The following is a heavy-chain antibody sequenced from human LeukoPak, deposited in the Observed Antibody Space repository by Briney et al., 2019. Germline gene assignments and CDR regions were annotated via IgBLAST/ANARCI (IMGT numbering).Heavy chain of an antibody. V-gene: IGHV3-7*01. CDR3: ARDPTLEKGGSSYFDY. J-gene: IGHJ4*02. D-gene: IGHD1-26*01. Sequence: GGSLRLSCAASGFTFSNYWMNWVRQAPGKGLEWVANIKQDGSETYYVDSVKGRFTISRDNAKNSLYLQMNSLRAEDTAVYYCARDPTLEKGGSSYFDYWGQGTLVTVSS. CDR1: GFTFSNYW. CDR2: IKQDGSET.